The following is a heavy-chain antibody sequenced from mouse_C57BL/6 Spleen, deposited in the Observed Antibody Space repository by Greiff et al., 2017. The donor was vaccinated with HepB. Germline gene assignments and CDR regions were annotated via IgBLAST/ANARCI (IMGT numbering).Heavy chain of an antibody. CDR3: ARRGCMDY. J-gene: IGHJ4*01. CDR1: GYTFTSYW. Sequence: QVQLQQPGAELVKPGASVKLSCKASGYTFTSYWMQWVKQRPGQGLEWIGEIDPSDSYTNYNQKFKGKATLTVDTSSSTAYMQLSSLTSEDSAVYYCARRGCMDYWGQGTSVTVSS. CDR2: IDPSDSYT. V-gene: IGHV1-50*01.